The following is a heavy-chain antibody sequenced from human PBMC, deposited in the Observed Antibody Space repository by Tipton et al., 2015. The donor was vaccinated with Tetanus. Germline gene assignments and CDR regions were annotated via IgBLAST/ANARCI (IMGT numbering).Heavy chain of an antibody. CDR1: GYNFSHYS. J-gene: IGHJ2*01. CDR2: VDPRDSQA. V-gene: IGHV5-51*01. CDR3: ARRRSAVLSGAYHWYFDL. Sequence: VQLVQSGAEVRKPGESLKISCQGSGYNFSHYSIGWVRQLPGRGLEWMGIVDPRDSQATYGPSFQGQVTLSADRSINVAYLQWGSLKASDTGLYYCARRRSAVLSGAYHWYFDLWGRGTLVTVSS. D-gene: IGHD3-3*01.